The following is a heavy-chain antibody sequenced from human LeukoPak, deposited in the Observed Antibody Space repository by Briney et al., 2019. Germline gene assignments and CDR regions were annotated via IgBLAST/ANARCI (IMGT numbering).Heavy chain of an antibody. CDR1: GFTFSSYA. J-gene: IGHJ4*02. V-gene: IGHV3-30*04. CDR2: ISYDGSNK. Sequence: GRSLRLSCAASGFTFSSYAVHWVRQAPGKGLEWVAVISYDGSNKYYADSVKGRFTISRDNSKNTLYLQMNSLRAEDTAVYYCAKDTSPDTYKILFDYWGQGTLVTVSS. CDR3: AKDTSPDTYKILFDY. D-gene: IGHD2-2*01.